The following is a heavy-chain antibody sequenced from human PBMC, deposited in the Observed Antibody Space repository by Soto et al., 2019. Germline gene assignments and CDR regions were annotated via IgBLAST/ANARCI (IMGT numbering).Heavy chain of an antibody. J-gene: IGHJ4*02. Sequence: PWETLSLTCTVSGGSISSFYWSWIRQPPGTGLEWIGYIYYIGSTNYNPSLKSRVSISVDTSKNQFSLKLSSVTAADTAVYYCARHYDFWSGYYDYWGQGTLVTVSS. CDR1: GGSISSFY. D-gene: IGHD3-3*01. V-gene: IGHV4-59*01. CDR3: ARHYDFWSGYYDY. CDR2: IYYIGST.